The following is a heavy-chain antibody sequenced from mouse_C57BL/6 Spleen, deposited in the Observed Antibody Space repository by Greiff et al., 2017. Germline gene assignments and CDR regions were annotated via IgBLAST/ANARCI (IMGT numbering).Heavy chain of an antibody. CDR2: INPSNGGT. CDR1: GYTFTSYW. V-gene: IGHV1-53*01. CDR3: ARRGWLLPDYYAMDY. Sequence: QVQLQQPGTELVKPGASVKLSCKASGYTFTSYWMHWVKQRPGQGLEWIGNINPSNGGTNYNEKFKSKATLTVDKSSSTAYMQLSSLTSEDSAVXYCARRGWLLPDYYAMDYWGQGTSVTVSS. J-gene: IGHJ4*01. D-gene: IGHD2-3*01.